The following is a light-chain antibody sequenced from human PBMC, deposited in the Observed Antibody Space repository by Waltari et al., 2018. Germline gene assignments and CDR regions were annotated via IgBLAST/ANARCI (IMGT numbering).Light chain of an antibody. CDR2: EAS. V-gene: IGKV1-39*01. J-gene: IGKJ2*03. Sequence: FKLTPSPSSPPSSVGARVTITCRASENVNKYLNWYQQKPGKAPKLLIYEASTLQSGVPSRFSGSGSGTEYTFTISSLQSEDVATYYCQQGYGTPYSFGQGTKVEIK. CDR3: QQGYGTPYS. CDR1: ENVNKY.